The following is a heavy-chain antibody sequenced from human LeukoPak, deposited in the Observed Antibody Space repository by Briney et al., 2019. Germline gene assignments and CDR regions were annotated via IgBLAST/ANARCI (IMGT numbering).Heavy chain of an antibody. J-gene: IGHJ4*02. D-gene: IGHD4-11*01. Sequence: GSLRLSCVASGFTFSDYAMNWVRQAPGKGLEWVSTFKTNYNQVYYAESVRGRFTISTDNSKNTAYLQMNSLRVEDTALYYCARSVPDYTRFDFWGQGPLVTVSS. V-gene: IGHV3-23*05. CDR3: ARSVPDYTRFDF. CDR1: GFTFSDYA. CDR2: FKTNYNQV.